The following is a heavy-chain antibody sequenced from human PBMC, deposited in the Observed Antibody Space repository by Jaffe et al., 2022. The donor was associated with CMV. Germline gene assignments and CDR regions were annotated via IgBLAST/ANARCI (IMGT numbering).Heavy chain of an antibody. Sequence: QVQLVESGGGVVQPGRSLRLSCAASGFTFSYYGMHWVRQAPGKGLEWVALISYDGANQYYSDSVRGRFTISRDNSKNTQYLQMNSLTTEDTAVYYCAKESDYESSKHYWYFDLWGRGALVTVSS. J-gene: IGHJ2*01. CDR1: GFTFSYYG. CDR2: ISYDGANQ. D-gene: IGHD3-22*01. V-gene: IGHV3-30*18. CDR3: AKESDYESSKHYWYFDL.